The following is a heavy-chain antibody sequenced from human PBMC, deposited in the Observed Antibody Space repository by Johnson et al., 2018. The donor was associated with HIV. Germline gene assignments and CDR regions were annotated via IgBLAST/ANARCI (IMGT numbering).Heavy chain of an antibody. CDR2: IKQDGSEK. CDR1: GFSLSNYW. Sequence: EVQLVESGGGLVQTGGSLRLSCAASGFSLSNYWMSWVRQAPGQGLEWVANIKQDGSEKYYVDSAKGRFTVSRDNSKNTLYLQINSLRTEDTAVYYCARENYRRRDAFDVWGQGTVVIVSS. CDR3: ARENYRRRDAFDV. J-gene: IGHJ3*01. V-gene: IGHV3-7*03. D-gene: IGHD1-7*01.